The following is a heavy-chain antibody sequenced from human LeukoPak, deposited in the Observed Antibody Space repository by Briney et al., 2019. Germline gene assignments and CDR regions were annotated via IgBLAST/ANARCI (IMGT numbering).Heavy chain of an antibody. CDR3: AVRGYSYTY. Sequence: SETLSLTCAVYGGSFSGYYWSWIRQPPGKGLEWIGEINHSGSTNYNQSLKSRVTISVDTSKNQFSLKLSSVTAADTAVCYCAVRGYSYTYWGQGTLVTVSS. D-gene: IGHD5-18*01. J-gene: IGHJ4*02. V-gene: IGHV4-34*01. CDR1: GGSFSGYY. CDR2: INHSGST.